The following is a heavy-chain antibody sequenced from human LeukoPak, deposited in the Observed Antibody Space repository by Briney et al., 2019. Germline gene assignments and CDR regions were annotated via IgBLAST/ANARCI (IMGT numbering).Heavy chain of an antibody. CDR3: ARPRSYCSSTSCSNDAFDI. CDR2: ISAYNGNT. V-gene: IGHV1-18*01. J-gene: IGHJ3*02. CDR1: GYTFTSYG. Sequence: ASVRVSCKASGYTFTSYGISWVRQAPGQGLEWMGWISAYNGNTNYAQKLQGRVAMTTDTSTSTAYMELRSLRSDDTAVYYCARPRSYCSSTSCSNDAFDIWGQGTMVTVSS. D-gene: IGHD2-2*01.